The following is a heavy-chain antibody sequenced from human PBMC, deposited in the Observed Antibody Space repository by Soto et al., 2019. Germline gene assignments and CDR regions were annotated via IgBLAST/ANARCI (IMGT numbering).Heavy chain of an antibody. D-gene: IGHD4-4*01. CDR2: IDSGGGKT. CDR1: GFTFSNNA. V-gene: IGHV3-23*01. J-gene: IGHJ5*02. Sequence: EVQLLDSGGGLVQPGGSLRLSCAASGFTFSNNAMSWVRQAPGTGLEWVSAIDSGGGKTYYADSVKGRFTISRDNSMKTLYLQMDSLRAEDTAIYYCTKGHSNYPDNWFDPWGQGTRVTVSS. CDR3: TKGHSNYPDNWFDP.